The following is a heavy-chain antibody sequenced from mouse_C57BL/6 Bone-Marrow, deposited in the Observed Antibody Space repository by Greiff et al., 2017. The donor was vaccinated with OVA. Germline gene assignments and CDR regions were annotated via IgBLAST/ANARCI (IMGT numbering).Heavy chain of an antibody. CDR3: ARTLWEAY. CDR2: IDPSDSYT. CDR1: GYTFTSYW. D-gene: IGHD1-1*02. Sequence: QVQLQQPGAELVRPGTSVKLSCKASGYTFTSYWMHWVKQRPGQGLEWIGVIDPSDSYTNYNQKFKGKATLTVDTSSSTAYMQLSSLTSEDSAVYYCARTLWEAYWGQGTLVTVSA. J-gene: IGHJ3*01. V-gene: IGHV1-59*01.